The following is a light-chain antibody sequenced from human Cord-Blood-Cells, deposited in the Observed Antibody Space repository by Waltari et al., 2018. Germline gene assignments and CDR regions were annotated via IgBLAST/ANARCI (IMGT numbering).Light chain of an antibody. V-gene: IGLV2-8*01. CDR3: SSYAGSNNLV. CDR2: EVS. Sequence: QSALTQPPSASGSPGQSVTISCTGTSSDVGGYNYVSCYQQHPGQAPKLMIYEVSKRPSGVPDRFSGSKSGNTASLTVSGLQAEDEADYYCSSYAGSNNLVFGGGTKLTVL. J-gene: IGLJ2*01. CDR1: SSDVGGYNY.